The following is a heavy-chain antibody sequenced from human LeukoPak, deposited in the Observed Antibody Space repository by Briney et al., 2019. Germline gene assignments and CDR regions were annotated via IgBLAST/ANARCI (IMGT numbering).Heavy chain of an antibody. CDR2: INHSGST. CDR3: ARAGQRLVVPHFDP. V-gene: IGHV4-34*01. Sequence: SETLSLTCAVYGGSLSGYYWSWIRQPPGKGLEWIGEINHSGSTNYNPSLKSRVTISVDTSKNQFSLKLSSVTAADTAVYYCARAGQRLVVPHFDPWGQGTLVTVSS. D-gene: IGHD6-13*01. J-gene: IGHJ5*02. CDR1: GGSLSGYY.